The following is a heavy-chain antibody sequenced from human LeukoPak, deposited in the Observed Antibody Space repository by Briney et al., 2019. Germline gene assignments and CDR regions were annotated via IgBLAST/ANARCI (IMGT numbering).Heavy chain of an antibody. CDR1: GGTFSSYA. Sequence: ASVKVSCKASGGTFSSYAISWVRQAPGQGLEWMGRIIPIFGTANYAQKFQGRVTITTDESTSTAYMELSSLRSEDTAVYYCARGGYGDYGGSYYFDYWGQGTLVTASS. CDR3: ARGGYGDYGGSYYFDY. CDR2: IIPIFGTA. D-gene: IGHD4-17*01. J-gene: IGHJ4*02. V-gene: IGHV1-69*05.